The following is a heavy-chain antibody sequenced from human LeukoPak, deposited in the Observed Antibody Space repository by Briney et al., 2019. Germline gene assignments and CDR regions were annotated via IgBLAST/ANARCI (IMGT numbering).Heavy chain of an antibody. CDR3: ARDEYSSSSGFDP. J-gene: IGHJ5*02. V-gene: IGHV4-59*01. D-gene: IGHD6-6*01. Sequence: SETLSLTCTVSGGSISSYYWSWIRRPPGKGLEWIGYIYYSGSTNYNPSLKSRVTISVDTSKNQFSLKLSSVTAADTAVYYCARDEYSSSSGFDPWGQGTLVTVSS. CDR2: IYYSGST. CDR1: GGSISSYY.